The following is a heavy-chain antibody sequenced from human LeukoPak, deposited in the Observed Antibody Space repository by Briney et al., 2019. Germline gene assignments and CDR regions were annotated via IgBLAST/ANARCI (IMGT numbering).Heavy chain of an antibody. D-gene: IGHD5-18*01. CDR3: ARTWIQLGDAFDI. CDR2: IYSGGST. J-gene: IGHJ3*02. Sequence: GGSLRLSCAASGFTVSSNYMSWVRQAPGKGLEWVSVIYSGGSTYYADSVKGRFTISRDISKNTLYLQMNSLRAEDTAVYYCARTWIQLGDAFDIWGQGTMVTVSS. V-gene: IGHV3-66*01. CDR1: GFTVSSNY.